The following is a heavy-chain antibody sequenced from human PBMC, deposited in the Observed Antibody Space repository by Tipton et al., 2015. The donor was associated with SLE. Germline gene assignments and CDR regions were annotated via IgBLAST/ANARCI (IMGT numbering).Heavy chain of an antibody. CDR3: ARGMLTWRGAIIGVDV. V-gene: IGHV4-59*08. D-gene: IGHD2-8*01. J-gene: IGHJ6*02. CDR2: ISGGGGT. CDR1: GGSISTFHY. Sequence: TLSLTCTVSGGSISTFHYWSWIRQPPGERLEWIGYISGGGGTNHNPSLKSRVTISVDPAKNQFSLKLTSVTAADTAVYYCARGMLTWRGAIIGVDVWGQGTSVNVSS.